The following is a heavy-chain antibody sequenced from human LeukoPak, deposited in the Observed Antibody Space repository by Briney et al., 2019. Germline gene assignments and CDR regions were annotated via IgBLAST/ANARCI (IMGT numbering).Heavy chain of an antibody. CDR1: GFTFSGHS. J-gene: IGHJ6*02. V-gene: IGHV3-21*01. Sequence: GGSLRLSCAASGFTFSGHSMNWVRQAPGKGLEWVSSISSSSSYIYYADSVKGRFTISRDNAKNSLYLQMNSLRAEDTAVYYCARDGNAAAASYYYGMDVWGQGTTVTVSS. CDR3: ARDGNAAAASYYYGMDV. D-gene: IGHD6-13*01. CDR2: ISSSSSYI.